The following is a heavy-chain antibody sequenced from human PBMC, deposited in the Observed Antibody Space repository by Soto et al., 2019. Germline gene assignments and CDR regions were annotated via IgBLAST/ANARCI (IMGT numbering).Heavy chain of an antibody. V-gene: IGHV3-15*01. CDR3: VEGWNDF. D-gene: IGHD1-1*01. Sequence: EVQVVESGGDLVKPGGSLRLSCVTSGFMFSSAWMSWVRQAPGKGLEWVGRIKSKSDGGARDYAAPVKGRFSITRDDSKKTVYLQMKSLRAEDTAVYYCVEGWNDFWGQGTLVTVSS. CDR2: IKSKSDGGAR. CDR1: GFMFSSAW. J-gene: IGHJ4*02.